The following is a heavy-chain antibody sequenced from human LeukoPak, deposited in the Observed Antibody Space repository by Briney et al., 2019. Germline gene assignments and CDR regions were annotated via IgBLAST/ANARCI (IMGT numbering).Heavy chain of an antibody. Sequence: GESLKICCKGSGYSFTSNWIGWVHQLPGKGLEWMGIIYPSDSDTRYSPSFQGQVTISADKSITTAYLQWSSLKASDTAMYYCARHGSVYPIHYWGLGTLVTVSS. J-gene: IGHJ4*02. D-gene: IGHD5/OR15-5a*01. CDR3: ARHGSVYPIHY. CDR2: IYPSDSDT. CDR1: GYSFTSNW. V-gene: IGHV5-51*07.